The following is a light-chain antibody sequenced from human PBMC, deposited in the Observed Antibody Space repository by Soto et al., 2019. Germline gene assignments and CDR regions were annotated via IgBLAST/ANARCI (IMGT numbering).Light chain of an antibody. CDR1: QSVTSSY. Sequence: AFTQAPSTPSLSPGERTTLSCTASQSVTSSYLAWYEQKHGQAPRXXIYGANSRATGIPDRFSGTGSGTDLTITISRLEPEDFEVYDCQQYGSSPITFGQGTRLEIK. CDR3: QQYGSSPIT. CDR2: GAN. J-gene: IGKJ5*01. V-gene: IGKV3-20*01.